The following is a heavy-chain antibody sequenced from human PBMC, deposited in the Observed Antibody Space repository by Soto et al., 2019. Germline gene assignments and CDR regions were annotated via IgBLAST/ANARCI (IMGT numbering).Heavy chain of an antibody. V-gene: IGHV3-9*01. J-gene: IGHJ3*02. CDR2: ISLNSGSI. D-gene: IGHD6-6*01. Sequence: GGSLRLSCAASGFTFDDYAMHWVRQAPGKGLDCFSCISLNSGSIGYADSVKGRFTISRDNAKNSLYLQMNSLRAEDTALFYCAKDRSAARLGFGAFDIWGQGTMVTVSS. CDR1: GFTFDDYA. CDR3: AKDRSAARLGFGAFDI.